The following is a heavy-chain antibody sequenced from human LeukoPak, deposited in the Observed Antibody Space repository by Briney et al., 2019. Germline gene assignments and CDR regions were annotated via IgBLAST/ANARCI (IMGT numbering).Heavy chain of an antibody. D-gene: IGHD3-10*01. Sequence: KSSETLSLTCTVSGGSISGYYWSWIRQPPGKGLEWIGYISNTGSTSYNPSLKSRVTISVDTSKNHFSLNLSSVTAADTAVYYCAGLIMVRGVIITSYWFDPWGQGTLVTVSS. CDR1: GGSISGYY. J-gene: IGHJ5*02. CDR2: ISNTGST. CDR3: AGLIMVRGVIITSYWFDP. V-gene: IGHV4-59*01.